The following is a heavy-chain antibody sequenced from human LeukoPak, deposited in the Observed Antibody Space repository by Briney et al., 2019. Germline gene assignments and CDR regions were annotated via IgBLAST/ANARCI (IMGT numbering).Heavy chain of an antibody. CDR2: SNSDGSVR. CDR3: ARDPSVNNAIGYNWFGH. D-gene: IGHD2/OR15-2a*01. Sequence: GGSLRLSCAASGFGLSRHWMHWVRQAPGKGLVWVSRSNSDGSVRNYADSVEGRFIISRDNAKNTLYLQMNNLGVEDTAVYFCARDPSVNNAIGYNWFGHWGQGALVTVSS. CDR1: GFGLSRHW. V-gene: IGHV3-74*01. J-gene: IGHJ5*02.